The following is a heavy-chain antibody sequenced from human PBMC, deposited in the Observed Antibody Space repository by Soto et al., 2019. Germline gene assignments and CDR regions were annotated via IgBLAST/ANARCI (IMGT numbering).Heavy chain of an antibody. D-gene: IGHD2-15*01. CDR1: GLTFSNYA. J-gene: IGHJ4*02. CDR2: ISGSGGGT. Sequence: EVQLLESGGGLVQPGGSLRLSCAASGLTFSNYAMSWVRQAPGKGLEWVSAISGSGGGTYYADSVKGRFTISRDNSKNTLYLKMNSLRAEDTAVYYCAKAVGNKVVNRVIDYWGQGSLVTVS. CDR3: AKAVGNKVVNRVIDY. V-gene: IGHV3-23*01.